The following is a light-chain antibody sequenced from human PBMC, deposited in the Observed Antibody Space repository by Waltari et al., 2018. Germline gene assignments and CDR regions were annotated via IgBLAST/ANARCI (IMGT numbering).Light chain of an antibody. CDR1: QSVLYSSNNKNY. J-gene: IGKJ1*01. CDR2: WAS. CDR3: QQYYSTPWT. V-gene: IGKV4-1*01. Sequence: DIVMTQSPASLAVSLGERATINGTSSQSVLYSSNNKNYLVWYQQKPGQPPKLLIYWASTRESGVPDRFSGSGSGTDFTLTISSLQAEDVAVYYCQQYYSTPWTFGQGTKVEIK.